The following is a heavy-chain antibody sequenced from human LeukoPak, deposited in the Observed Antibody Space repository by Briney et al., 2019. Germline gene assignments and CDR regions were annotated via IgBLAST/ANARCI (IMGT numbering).Heavy chain of an antibody. CDR3: ARGGRYSSSWYNY. CDR1: GFTFSSYA. Sequence: GGSLRLSCAASGFTFSSYAMHWVRQAPGQGLEWMGWINPNSGGTNYAQKFQGRVTMTRDTSISTAYMELSRLRSDDTAVYYCARGGRYSSSWYNYWGQGTLVTVSS. D-gene: IGHD6-13*01. J-gene: IGHJ4*02. CDR2: INPNSGGT. V-gene: IGHV1-2*02.